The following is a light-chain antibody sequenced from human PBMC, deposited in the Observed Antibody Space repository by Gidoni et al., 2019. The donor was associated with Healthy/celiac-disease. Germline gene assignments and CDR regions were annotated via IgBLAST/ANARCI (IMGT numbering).Light chain of an antibody. CDR2: KAS. CDR1: QSISSW. Sequence: DIQMTQSPSTPSASVGDRVTIPCRASQSISSWLAWYQQKPGKAPNLLIYKASSLESGVPSRFSGSGSGTDFTLTISSLQPDDFATYYCQQYNSYPWTFGQGTKVEIK. J-gene: IGKJ1*01. CDR3: QQYNSYPWT. V-gene: IGKV1-5*03.